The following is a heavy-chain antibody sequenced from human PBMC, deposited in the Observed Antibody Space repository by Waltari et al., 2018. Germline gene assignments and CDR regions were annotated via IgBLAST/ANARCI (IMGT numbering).Heavy chain of an antibody. D-gene: IGHD3-3*01. V-gene: IGHV4-38-2*01. J-gene: IGHJ3*02. CDR2: IYHSGST. Sequence: QVQLQESGPGLVKPSETLSLTCAVSGYSISSGYYWGWIRQPPGKGLEWIGSIYHSGSTYYNPSLKSRVTISVDTSKNQFSLKLSSVTAADTAVYYCARIEKRITIFGVVPDAFDIWGQGTMVTVSS. CDR3: ARIEKRITIFGVVPDAFDI. CDR1: GYSISSGYY.